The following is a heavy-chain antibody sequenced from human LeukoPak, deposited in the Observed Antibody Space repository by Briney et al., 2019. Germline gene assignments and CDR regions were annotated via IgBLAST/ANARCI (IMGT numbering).Heavy chain of an antibody. CDR1: GFTFSSYA. CDR2: ISGSGGST. J-gene: IGHJ4*02. D-gene: IGHD6-13*01. V-gene: IGHV3-23*01. Sequence: GGSLRLSCAASGFTFSSYAMSWVRQAPGKGLEWVSTISGSGGSTYYADSVKGRFTISRDNSKNTLFLQVNSLRAEDTAVYFCAKDGLRPGSWYYFDYWGQGTLVTVSS. CDR3: AKDGLRPGSWYYFDY.